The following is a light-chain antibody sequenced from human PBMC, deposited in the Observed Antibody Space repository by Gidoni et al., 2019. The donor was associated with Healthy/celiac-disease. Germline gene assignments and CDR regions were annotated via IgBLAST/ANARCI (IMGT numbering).Light chain of an antibody. CDR1: QSISSY. CDR3: QPGYSTPSRWS. J-gene: IGKJ1*01. Sequence: DIQMTQSPSSLSASVGDRVTITCRASQSISSYLNWYQQKPGKAPKLLIYAASSLQSGVPSRFSCRGSGTDFTLPISSLQPEDFATYYCQPGYSTPSRWSFGQGTKVEIK. V-gene: IGKV1-39*01. CDR2: AAS.